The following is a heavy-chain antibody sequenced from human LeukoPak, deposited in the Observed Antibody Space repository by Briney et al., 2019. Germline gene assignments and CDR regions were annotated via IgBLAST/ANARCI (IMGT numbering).Heavy chain of an antibody. CDR1: GFTFSSYW. J-gene: IGHJ4*02. CDR3: AREIGYFSSTSCYGGPYYFDY. V-gene: IGHV3-7*01. CDR2: IKQDGSEK. D-gene: IGHD2-2*03. Sequence: PGGSLRLSCAASGFTFSSYWMSWVRQAPGEGLEWVANIKQDGSEKYYVDSVKGRFTISRDNAKNSLYLQMNSLRAEDTAVYYRAREIGYFSSTSCYGGPYYFDYWGQGTLVTVSS.